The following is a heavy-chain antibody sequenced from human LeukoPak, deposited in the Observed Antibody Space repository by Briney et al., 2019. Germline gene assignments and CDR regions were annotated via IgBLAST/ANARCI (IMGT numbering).Heavy chain of an antibody. CDR3: ARDLEVQGGLSFDP. V-gene: IGHV3-74*01. J-gene: IGHJ5*02. D-gene: IGHD3-10*01. CDR2: MNGDGSST. Sequence: GGSLRLSCAASGFTFRSYWMHWVRQDPGEGLVWVSLMNGDGSSTSYADSVKGRFTISRDNAKNSLYLQMNSLRAEGTAVYYCARDLEVQGGLSFDPWGQGTLVTVSS. CDR1: GFTFRSYW.